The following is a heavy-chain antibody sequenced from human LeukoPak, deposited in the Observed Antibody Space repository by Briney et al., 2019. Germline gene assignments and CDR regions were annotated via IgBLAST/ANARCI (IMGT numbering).Heavy chain of an antibody. D-gene: IGHD3-16*01. V-gene: IGHV3-30*18. Sequence: GGSLRLSCAASGFTFSSYGMHWVRQAPGKGLEWVAVISYDGSNKYYADSVKGRFTISRDNSKNTLYLQMNSLRAEDTAVYYCAKAQAYGGFGYWGQGTLVTVSS. CDR2: ISYDGSNK. J-gene: IGHJ4*02. CDR3: AKAQAYGGFGY. CDR1: GFTFSSYG.